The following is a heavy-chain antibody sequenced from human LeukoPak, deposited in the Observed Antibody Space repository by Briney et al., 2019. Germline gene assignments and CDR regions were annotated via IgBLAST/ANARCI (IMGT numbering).Heavy chain of an antibody. Sequence: SETLSLTCTVSGGSISSGDYYWSWIRQPPGKGLEWIGYIYYSGSTYYNPSLKSRVTISVDTSKNQFSLKLSSVTVADTAVYYCARAVDTAMVEDYWGQGTLVTVSS. CDR3: ARAVDTAMVEDY. CDR2: IYYSGST. V-gene: IGHV4-30-4*01. J-gene: IGHJ4*02. D-gene: IGHD5-18*01. CDR1: GGSISSGDYY.